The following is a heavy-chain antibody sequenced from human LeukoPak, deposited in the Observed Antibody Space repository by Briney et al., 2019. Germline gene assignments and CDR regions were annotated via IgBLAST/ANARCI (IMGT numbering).Heavy chain of an antibody. CDR2: IYSGGST. CDR1: GFTVSSNY. Sequence: GGSLRLSCAASGFTVSSNYMSWVRQAPGEGLEWVSVIYSGGSTHYADSVKGRFSISRDNSKNTLYLQMNSLRAEDTAVYCCAREAGRDYGDYLSYWGQGTLVTVSS. D-gene: IGHD4-17*01. CDR3: AREAGRDYGDYLSY. J-gene: IGHJ4*02. V-gene: IGHV3-66*01.